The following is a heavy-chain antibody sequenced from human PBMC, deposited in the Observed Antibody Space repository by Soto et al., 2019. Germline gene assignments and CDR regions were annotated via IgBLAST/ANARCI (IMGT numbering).Heavy chain of an antibody. D-gene: IGHD5-12*01. Sequence: PGGSLRLSCAASGFTFSSYAMHWVRQAPGKGLEWVAVISYDGSNKYYADSVKGRFTISRDNSKNTPYLQMNSLRAEDTAVYYCARDNRGYSGYGPEWYYFDYWGQGTLVTVSS. CDR1: GFTFSSYA. V-gene: IGHV3-30-3*01. CDR3: ARDNRGYSGYGPEWYYFDY. CDR2: ISYDGSNK. J-gene: IGHJ4*02.